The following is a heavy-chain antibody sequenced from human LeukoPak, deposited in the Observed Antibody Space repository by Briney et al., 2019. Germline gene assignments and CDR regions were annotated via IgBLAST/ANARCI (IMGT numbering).Heavy chain of an antibody. Sequence: GESLRISCKGSGYSLTNYWITWVRQMPGKGLEWMGRIDPSDSYTNYSPSFQGHVSISADKSISTAYLQWSSLKASDTAMYYCARLDYSNYPAQYYFDYWGQGTLVTVSS. CDR3: ARLDYSNYPAQYYFDY. CDR1: GYSLTNYW. J-gene: IGHJ4*02. V-gene: IGHV5-10-1*01. D-gene: IGHD4-11*01. CDR2: IDPSDSYT.